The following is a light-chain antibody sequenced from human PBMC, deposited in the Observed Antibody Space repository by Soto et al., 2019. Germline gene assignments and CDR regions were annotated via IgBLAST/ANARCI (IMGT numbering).Light chain of an antibody. CDR1: QGISNY. Sequence: DIQMTKSPSSLTASVGDRVTLTCRASQGISNYFAWYQQKPGKVPKLLIYAASTLQSGVPSRFSGSGSGTDFTLTISSLQPEDVASYYCQKYSSASTYGGGTKVEI. J-gene: IGKJ4*01. V-gene: IGKV1-27*01. CDR2: AAS. CDR3: QKYSSAST.